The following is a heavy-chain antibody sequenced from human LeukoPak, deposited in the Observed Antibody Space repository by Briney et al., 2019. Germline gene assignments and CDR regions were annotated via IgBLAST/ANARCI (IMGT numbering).Heavy chain of an antibody. V-gene: IGHV3-30*02. CDR1: GFTFCSYG. CDR3: AKAGYYYGSGSYIDY. J-gene: IGHJ4*02. Sequence: GGSLRLSCAASGFTFCSYGMHWVRQAPGKGMEWVAFIRYDGSNKYYADSVKGRFTISRDNSKNTLYLQMNSLRAEDTAVYYCAKAGYYYGSGSYIDYWGQGTLVTVSS. D-gene: IGHD3-10*01. CDR2: IRYDGSNK.